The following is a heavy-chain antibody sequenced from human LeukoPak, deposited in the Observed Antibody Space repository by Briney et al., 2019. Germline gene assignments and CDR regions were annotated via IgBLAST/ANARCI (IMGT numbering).Heavy chain of an antibody. V-gene: IGHV4-59*01. CDR2: IYYSGST. CDR3: ARMGVAGTGNWFDP. D-gene: IGHD6-19*01. CDR1: GGSISSYY. Sequence: SETLSLTCTVSGGSISSYYWSWIRQPPGKGLEWIGYIYYSGSTNYNPSLKSRVTISVDTSKNQFSLKLSSVTAADTAVYYCARMGVAGTGNWFDPWGQGTLVTVSS. J-gene: IGHJ5*02.